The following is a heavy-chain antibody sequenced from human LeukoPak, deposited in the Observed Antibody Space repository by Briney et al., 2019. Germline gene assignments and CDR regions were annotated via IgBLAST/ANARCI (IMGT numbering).Heavy chain of an antibody. J-gene: IGHJ4*02. CDR1: GFTLSNYY. V-gene: IGHV3-11*01. D-gene: IGHD6-19*01. CDR3: ARDIAVAGH. Sequence: PGGSLRLSCAASGFTLSNYYMAWVRQAPGKGLEWLSYINYSGTDRYYADSVKGRFTISRDNAENSLYLQMNSLTVDDTAVYYCARDIAVAGHWGQGTLVTVSS. CDR2: INYSGTDR.